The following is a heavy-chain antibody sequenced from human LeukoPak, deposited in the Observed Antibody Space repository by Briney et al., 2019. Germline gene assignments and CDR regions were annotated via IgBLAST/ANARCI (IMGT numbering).Heavy chain of an antibody. V-gene: IGHV1-2*02. Sequence: GASVKVSCKASGYTFTGYYMHWVRQAPGQGLEWMGWINPHSGDTNYAQKFSGRVTMTRDTSISTAYMELSSLRSDDTAVYYCAIITVIKSPFDYWGQGTLVTVSS. CDR3: AIITVIKSPFDY. J-gene: IGHJ4*02. CDR2: INPHSGDT. CDR1: GYTFTGYY. D-gene: IGHD2-21*01.